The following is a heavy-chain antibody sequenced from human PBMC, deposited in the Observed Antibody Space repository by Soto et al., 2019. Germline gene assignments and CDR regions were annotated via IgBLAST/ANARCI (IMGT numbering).Heavy chain of an antibody. CDR2: ISGYNGNT. CDR3: ARDRGSIHWNYFFDY. D-gene: IGHD1-1*01. J-gene: IGHJ4*02. Sequence: QVQLVQSGAEVRKPGASVKVSCKASGYPFTSFGISWVRQAPGQGLEWMGWISGYNGNTNYAPSLQGRVTMTTDTSTSTAYMELRSLRSDDTGVYYCARDRGSIHWNYFFDYWGQGTLVTVSS. CDR1: GYPFTSFG. V-gene: IGHV1-18*01.